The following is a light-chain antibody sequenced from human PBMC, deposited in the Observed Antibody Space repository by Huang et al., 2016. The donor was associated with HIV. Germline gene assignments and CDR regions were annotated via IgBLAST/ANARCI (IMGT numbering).Light chain of an antibody. CDR1: QSVSSN. CDR2: GAA. CDR3: QKYNNWPAT. Sequence: EIVMTQSPATLSVSPGERATLSCRASQSVSSNLAWYQQKPGKAPRLLIFGAATRATGIPARFSGSGSGTEFTLTISSLQSEDFAVYYCQKYNNWPATFGPGTKVDI. J-gene: IGKJ3*01. V-gene: IGKV3-15*01.